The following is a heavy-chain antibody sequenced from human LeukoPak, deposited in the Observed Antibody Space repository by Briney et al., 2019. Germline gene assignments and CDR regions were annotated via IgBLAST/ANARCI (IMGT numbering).Heavy chain of an antibody. D-gene: IGHD6-13*01. CDR1: GYSLTELT. V-gene: IGHV1-24*01. CDR3: ATSFIAAGRGHFDY. CDR2: FDPGDGET. Sequence: ASVKVSCKVSGYSLTELTMHWVRQAPGKGLEWMGGFDPGDGETIFAQKFQGRVTMTEDTSTDTSYMELSSLRSEDTAVYYCATSFIAAGRGHFDYWGQGTLVTLSS. J-gene: IGHJ4*02.